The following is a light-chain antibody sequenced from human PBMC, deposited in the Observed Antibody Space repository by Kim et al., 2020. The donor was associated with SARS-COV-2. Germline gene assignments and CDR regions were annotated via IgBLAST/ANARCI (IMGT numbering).Light chain of an antibody. CDR1: SSNIGSNT. V-gene: IGLV1-44*01. CDR2: SNK. CDR3: AAWDDSLNGWV. Sequence: GERDTISASGSSSNIGSNTVHWYQQLPGTAPKLLIYSNKQRPSGVPVCFSGSKSGTSASLAISGLQSEDVADYYCAAWDDSLNGWVFGGGTQLTVL. J-gene: IGLJ3*02.